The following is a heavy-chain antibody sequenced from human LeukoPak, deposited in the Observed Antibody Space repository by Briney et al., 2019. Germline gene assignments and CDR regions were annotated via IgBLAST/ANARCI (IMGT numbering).Heavy chain of an antibody. J-gene: IGHJ4*02. Sequence: GGSLRLSCAASGFTFSSYGMHWVRQAPGKGLEWVAVISYDGSNKYYADSVKGRFTISRDNSKNTLYLQMNSLRAEDTAVYYCAKSAPVYGSGSRFDYWGQGTLVTVSS. D-gene: IGHD3-10*01. CDR1: GFTFSSYG. CDR2: ISYDGSNK. CDR3: AKSAPVYGSGSRFDY. V-gene: IGHV3-30*18.